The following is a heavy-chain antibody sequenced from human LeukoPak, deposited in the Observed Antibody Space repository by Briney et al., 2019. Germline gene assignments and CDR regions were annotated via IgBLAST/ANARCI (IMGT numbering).Heavy chain of an antibody. Sequence: PSETLSLTCTVSGGSISSGSYYWGWIRQPPGKGLEWIGSIYYSGSTYYNPSLKSRVTISVDTSKNQFSLKLSSVTAAYMAVYYCASNSGSYSRRERRPVYMDVWGKGTTVTVSS. D-gene: IGHD1-26*01. J-gene: IGHJ6*03. CDR1: GGSISSGSYY. CDR3: ASNSGSYSRRERRPVYMDV. CDR2: IYYSGST. V-gene: IGHV4-39*01.